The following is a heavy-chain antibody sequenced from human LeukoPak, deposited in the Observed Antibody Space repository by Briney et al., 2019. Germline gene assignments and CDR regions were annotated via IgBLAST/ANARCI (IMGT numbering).Heavy chain of an antibody. V-gene: IGHV4-59*01. CDR2: IYYSGST. CDR3: ARVYGDLKYSWFDP. Sequence: PSETLSLTCTVSGGSISSYYWSWIRQPPGKGLEWIGYIYYSGSTNYNPSLKSRVTISVDTSKNQFSLKLSSVTAADTAVYYCARVYGDLKYSWFDPWGQGTLVTVSS. CDR1: GGSISSYY. D-gene: IGHD4-17*01. J-gene: IGHJ5*02.